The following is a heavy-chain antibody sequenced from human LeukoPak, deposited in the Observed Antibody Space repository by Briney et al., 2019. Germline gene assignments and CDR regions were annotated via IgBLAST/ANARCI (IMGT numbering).Heavy chain of an antibody. CDR1: GVTFSGSA. D-gene: IGHD6-6*01. Sequence: GSLRLSCAVSGVTFSGSAMHWVRQVSGKGLEWIGYIFYSGSTNYNPSVKSRVTLSVDTSKNQFSLKLTSLTAADTAIYYCARVVTDYSSSSSWFDPWGQGTLVTVSS. V-gene: IGHV4-59*01. J-gene: IGHJ5*02. CDR3: ARVVTDYSSSSSWFDP. CDR2: IFYSGST.